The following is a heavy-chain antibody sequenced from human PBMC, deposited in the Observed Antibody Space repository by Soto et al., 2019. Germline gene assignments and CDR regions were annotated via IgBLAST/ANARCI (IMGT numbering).Heavy chain of an antibody. J-gene: IGHJ6*02. V-gene: IGHV5-51*01. D-gene: IGHD3-10*01. CDR3: ARRRGSGSYYTKGYYYYGMDV. CDR2: IYPGDSDT. Sequence: HGESLKISCKGSGYSFTSYWIGWVRQMPGKGLEWMGIIYPGDSDTRYSPSFQGQVTISADKSISTAYLQWSSLKASDTAMYYCARRRGSGSYYTKGYYYYGMDVWGQGTRVTVSS. CDR1: GYSFTSYW.